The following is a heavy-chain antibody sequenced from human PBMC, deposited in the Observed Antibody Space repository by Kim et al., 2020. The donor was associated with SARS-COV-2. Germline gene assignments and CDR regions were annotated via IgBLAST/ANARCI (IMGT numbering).Heavy chain of an antibody. V-gene: IGHV3-33*01. J-gene: IGHJ3*01. CDR3: AIDWRWPLVPFED. Sequence: GGSLRLSCAASGFIFSKYGMHWVRQAPGKGLEWLAVIWYDGSNQYYAASVKGRSIVSRDNSKNIMYLQMNNLRVEDTAVYYCAIDWRWPLVPFEDWGQVT. CDR1: GFIFSKYG. D-gene: IGHD3-10*01. CDR2: IWYDGSNQ.